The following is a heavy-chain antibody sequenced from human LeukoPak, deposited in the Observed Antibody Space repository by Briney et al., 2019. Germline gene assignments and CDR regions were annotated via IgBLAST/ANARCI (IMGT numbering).Heavy chain of an antibody. CDR1: GFTFSSYE. V-gene: IGHV3-48*03. J-gene: IGHJ1*01. CDR3: GRGPNPGSSWYRDDRAKPSQQ. CDR2: ISSSGSTI. Sequence: PGGSLRLSCAASGFTFSSYEMNWVRQAPGKGLEWVSYISSSGSTIYYADSVKGRFTISRDNAKNSLYLQMNSLRAEDTAVYYWGRGPNPGSSWYRDDRAKPSQQGGRGPWS. D-gene: IGHD6-13*01.